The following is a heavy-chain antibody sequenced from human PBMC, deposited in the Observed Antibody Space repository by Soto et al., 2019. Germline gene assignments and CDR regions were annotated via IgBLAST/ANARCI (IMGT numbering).Heavy chain of an antibody. CDR1: GVSINIPYW. CDR2: VYHDGGN. Sequence: PSETLSLTCAVSGVSINIPYWWTWVRQAPGKGPEWIGDVYHDGGNNYNPSLKSRVAISLDKSNNQFSLSLTSVTAADTARYYCARAGNGPAYWGQGTLVTVSS. CDR3: ARAGNGPAY. V-gene: IGHV4-4*02. J-gene: IGHJ4*02.